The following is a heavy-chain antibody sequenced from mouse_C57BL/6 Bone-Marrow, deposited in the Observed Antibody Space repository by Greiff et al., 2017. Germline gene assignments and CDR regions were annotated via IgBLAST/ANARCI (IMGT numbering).Heavy chain of an antibody. CDR1: GYTFTTYP. Sequence: QVQLQESGAELVKPGASVKMSCKASGYTFTTYPIEWMKQNHGHSLDWIGNIHPYNDDTKYNDKFKGKATLTVDKSSSTVYLELRRLTSDDSAVYYCARGGYYGGYYFDYWGQGTTRTVSS. V-gene: IGHV1-47*01. J-gene: IGHJ2*01. D-gene: IGHD2-3*01. CDR2: IHPYNDDT. CDR3: ARGGYYGGYYFDY.